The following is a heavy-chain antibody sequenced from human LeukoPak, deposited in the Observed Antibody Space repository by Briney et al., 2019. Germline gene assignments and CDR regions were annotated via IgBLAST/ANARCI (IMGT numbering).Heavy chain of an antibody. J-gene: IGHJ6*02. Sequence: PGGSLRLSCVASGFTFSDHYMDWVRQAPGKGLEWVGRTRNKAKSYTTDYAASVKGRFTISRDDSKNSLCLQMNSLKTEDTAVYYCAVSIDYHYGMDVWGRGTTVTVSS. CDR3: AVSIDYHYGMDV. CDR1: GFTFSDHY. V-gene: IGHV3-72*01. CDR2: TRNKAKSYTT. D-gene: IGHD6-6*01.